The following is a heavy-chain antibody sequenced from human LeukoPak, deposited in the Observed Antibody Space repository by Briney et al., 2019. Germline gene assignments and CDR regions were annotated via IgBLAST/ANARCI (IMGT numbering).Heavy chain of an antibody. D-gene: IGHD6-19*01. V-gene: IGHV3-74*01. Sequence: GVSLRLCCAASGFTLRSYWMHWVRQAPGKGLVWVSRINSDGSSTSYADSVKGRFTISRDNAKNTLYLQMNSLRAEDTAVYYCARGPDSSGWYSGGVDYWGQGTLVTVSS. CDR1: GFTLRSYW. CDR2: INSDGSST. CDR3: ARGPDSSGWYSGGVDY. J-gene: IGHJ4*02.